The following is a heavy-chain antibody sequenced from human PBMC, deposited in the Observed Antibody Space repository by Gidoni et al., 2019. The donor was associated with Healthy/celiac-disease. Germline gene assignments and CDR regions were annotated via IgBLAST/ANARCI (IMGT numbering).Heavy chain of an antibody. Sequence: QLQLQESGPGLVKPSEPLSLTCTVSVGSISSSSYYWGWIRQPPGKGLEWIGSIYYSGSTYYNPSLKSRVTISVDTSKNQFSLKLSSVTAADTAVYYCASGNLGAGAFDIWGQGTMVTVSS. V-gene: IGHV4-39*01. D-gene: IGHD3-10*01. CDR3: ASGNLGAGAFDI. J-gene: IGHJ3*02. CDR2: IYYSGST. CDR1: VGSISSSSYY.